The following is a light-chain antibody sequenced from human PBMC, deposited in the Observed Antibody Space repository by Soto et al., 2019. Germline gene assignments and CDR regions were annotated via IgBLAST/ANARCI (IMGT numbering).Light chain of an antibody. Sequence: QSALTQPPSASGSPGQSVTISCTGTSSDVGGYNYVSWYQQHPGKAPKLMIYEVTKRPSGVPDRFSGSKSGNTASLTVSGVQAEDEADYYCSSYAGGNNLFFGGGTKLTVL. CDR2: EVT. J-gene: IGLJ2*01. V-gene: IGLV2-8*01. CDR1: SSDVGGYNY. CDR3: SSYAGGNNLF.